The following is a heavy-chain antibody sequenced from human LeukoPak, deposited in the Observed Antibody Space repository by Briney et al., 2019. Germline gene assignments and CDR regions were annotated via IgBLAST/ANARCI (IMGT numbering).Heavy chain of an antibody. D-gene: IGHD6-13*01. V-gene: IGHV1-8*01. CDR3: GSSVAVAAADTTNYYYYMDV. J-gene: IGHJ6*03. CDR1: GYTFTSYD. Sequence: GASVKVSCKASGYTFTSYDINWVRQATGQGLEWMGWMNPNSGNTGYAQKFQGRVTMTRDTSISTAYMELSSLRSEDTAVYYCGSSVAVAAADTTNYYYYMDVWGKGTTVTVSS. CDR2: MNPNSGNT.